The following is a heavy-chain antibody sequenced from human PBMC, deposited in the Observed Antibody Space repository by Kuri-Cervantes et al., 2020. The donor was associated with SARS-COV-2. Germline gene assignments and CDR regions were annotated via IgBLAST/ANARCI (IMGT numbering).Heavy chain of an antibody. Sequence: SETLSLTCTVSGGSVNSGSYYWSWIRQPPGKGLERIGDIFYSGRTNYNPSLKSRITMSVDTSKDQFSLKFTSVTAADTAVYYCARTQSGTLFGVVATFDSWGQGILVTVSS. CDR2: IFYSGRT. D-gene: IGHD3-3*01. V-gene: IGHV4-61*01. CDR3: ARTQSGTLFGVVATFDS. J-gene: IGHJ4*02. CDR1: GGSVNSGSYY.